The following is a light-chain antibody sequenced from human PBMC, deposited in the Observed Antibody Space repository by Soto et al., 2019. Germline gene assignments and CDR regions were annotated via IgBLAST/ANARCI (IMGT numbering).Light chain of an antibody. V-gene: IGLV2-14*01. J-gene: IGLJ1*01. Sequence: QSALTQPASVSGSPGQSITIYCTGTSSDVGGYNYVSWYQQHPGKAPKLMIYEVSNRPSGVSNRFSGSKSGNTASLTISGLQAEDAADYYCSSYTSSITLVFGTGTKLTVL. CDR2: EVS. CDR1: SSDVGGYNY. CDR3: SSYTSSITLV.